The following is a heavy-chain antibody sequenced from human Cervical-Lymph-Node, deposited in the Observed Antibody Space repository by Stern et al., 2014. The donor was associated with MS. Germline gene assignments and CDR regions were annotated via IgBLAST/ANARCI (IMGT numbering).Heavy chain of an antibody. CDR3: AKGSVGIAAPRNFDY. CDR1: GFTFADYA. V-gene: IGHV3-9*01. CDR2: MSWTSGSI. Sequence: EVQLVESGGGLVQPGMSLRLSCAASGFTFADYAMHWVRQAPGKGLEWVSGMSWTSGSIGYADSVKGRFTISRDNAKNSLYLQMNSLRTEDTAFYYCAKGSVGIAAPRNFDYWGQGTLVTVYS. J-gene: IGHJ4*02. D-gene: IGHD6-13*01.